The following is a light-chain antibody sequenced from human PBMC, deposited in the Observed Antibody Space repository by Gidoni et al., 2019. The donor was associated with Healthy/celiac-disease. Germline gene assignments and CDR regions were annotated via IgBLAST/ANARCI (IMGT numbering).Light chain of an antibody. V-gene: IGKV1-39*01. J-gene: IGKJ3*01. Sequence: DNQLTQSPSSLSASVGDRVTITCRASQSISSYLNWYQQKPGKAAKLLIYAASSLQSGVPSRFSGSGSGTDFTLTISSLQPEDFATYYCQQSYSTPFTFGPGTKVDIK. CDR1: QSISSY. CDR2: AAS. CDR3: QQSYSTPFT.